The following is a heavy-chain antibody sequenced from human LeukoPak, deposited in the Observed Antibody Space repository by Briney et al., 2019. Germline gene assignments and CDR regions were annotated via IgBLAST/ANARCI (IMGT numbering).Heavy chain of an antibody. J-gene: IGHJ4*02. D-gene: IGHD6-19*01. V-gene: IGHV4-34*01. CDR2: INHSGST. CDR1: GGSFSGYY. Sequence: SETLPLTCAVYGGSFSGYYWSWIRQPPGKGLEWIGEINHSGSTNYNPSLKSRVTISVDTSKNQFSLKLSSVTAADTAVYYCARGASSGWNGRDYWGQGTLVTVSS. CDR3: ARGASSGWNGRDY.